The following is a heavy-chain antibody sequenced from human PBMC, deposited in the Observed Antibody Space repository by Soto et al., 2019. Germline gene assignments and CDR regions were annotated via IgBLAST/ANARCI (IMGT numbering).Heavy chain of an antibody. D-gene: IGHD3-22*01. CDR1: GYSFTSYW. CDR2: IYPGDSDT. V-gene: IGHV5-51*01. J-gene: IGHJ4*02. CDR3: ATSQHYYDSSGYSYYFDY. Sequence: GESLKISCKGSGYSFTSYWIGWVRQMPGKGLEWMGIIYPGDSDTRYSPSFQGQVTISADKSISTAYLQWSSLKASDTAMYYCATSQHYYDSSGYSYYFDYWGQGTLVTVS.